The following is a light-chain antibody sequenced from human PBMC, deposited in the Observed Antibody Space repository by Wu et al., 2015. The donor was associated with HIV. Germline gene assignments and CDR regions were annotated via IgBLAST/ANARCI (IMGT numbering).Light chain of an antibody. J-gene: IGKJ5*01. CDR3: QQYITWVT. CDR1: QNIDNN. CDR2: GAS. V-gene: IGKV3-15*01. Sequence: EIMLTQSPATLSVSPGESATLSCRASQNIDNNLVWYQQKPGQAPRLLIYGASTRATGVAARFSGSRSGTEFTLSINSVQSEDFAIYYCQQYITWVTFGQGTRLEIK.